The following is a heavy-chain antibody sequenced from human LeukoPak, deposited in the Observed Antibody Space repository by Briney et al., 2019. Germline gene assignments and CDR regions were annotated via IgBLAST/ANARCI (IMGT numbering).Heavy chain of an antibody. V-gene: IGHV5-51*01. J-gene: IGHJ4*02. CDR1: GYNFTSYW. CDR2: IYPGDSDT. Sequence: KGGESLKISCKGSGYNFTSYWIGWVRQMPGKGLEWVGIIYPGDSDTRYSPSFQGQVTISADKSLSTAYLQWASLKGSDTAMYYCARAYYGSSGFDYWGQGTLVTVSS. CDR3: ARAYYGSSGFDY. D-gene: IGHD3-10*01.